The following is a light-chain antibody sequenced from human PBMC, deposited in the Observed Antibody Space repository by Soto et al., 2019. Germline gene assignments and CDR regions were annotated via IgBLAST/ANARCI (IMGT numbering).Light chain of an antibody. V-gene: IGLV1-44*01. CDR3: AAWDDSLNGWV. Sequence: QSVLAQPPSASGTPGQRVSISCSGSSSNIGTSSVNWYQHVPGAAPQLLIYSNDQRPLEVPDRFSGSKSGTSASLAISGLRSDDERDYYCAAWDDSLNGWVFGGGTKLTVL. CDR2: SND. J-gene: IGLJ3*02. CDR1: SSNIGTSS.